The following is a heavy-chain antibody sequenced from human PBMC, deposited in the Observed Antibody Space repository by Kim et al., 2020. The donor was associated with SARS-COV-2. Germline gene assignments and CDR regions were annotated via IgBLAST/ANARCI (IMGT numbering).Heavy chain of an antibody. J-gene: IGHJ5*02. V-gene: IGHV4-39*01. Sequence: SETLSLTCTVSGGSISSSCYYWGWIRQPPGKGLEWIGSIYYSGSTYYNPSLKSRVTIAVATSKHQFSLLLSLVTAADTAVYYCASLPAWRITGSGWAWFAPWGQGTLVTVSS. D-gene: IGHD1-20*01. CDR1: GGSISSSCYY. CDR3: ASLPAWRITGSGWAWFAP. CDR2: IYYSGST.